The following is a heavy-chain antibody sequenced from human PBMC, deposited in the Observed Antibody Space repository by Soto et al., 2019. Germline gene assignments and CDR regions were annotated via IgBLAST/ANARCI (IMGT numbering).Heavy chain of an antibody. CDR1: GGPISSYY. J-gene: IGHJ2*01. Sequence: PSETLSLTCTVSGGPISSYYWSWIRQPPGKGLEWIGYIYYSGSTNYNPSLKSRVTISVDTSKNQFSLKLSSVTAADTAVYYCARVGMEVVAASPGDWYFDLWGRGTLVTVSS. V-gene: IGHV4-59*01. D-gene: IGHD2-15*01. CDR3: ARVGMEVVAASPGDWYFDL. CDR2: IYYSGST.